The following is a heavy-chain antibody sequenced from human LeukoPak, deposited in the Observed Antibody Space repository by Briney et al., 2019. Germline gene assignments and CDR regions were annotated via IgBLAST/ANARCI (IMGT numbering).Heavy chain of an antibody. V-gene: IGHV3-7*01. Sequence: GGSLTLSCTASGFAFNNNWMNWVRQAPGKGLEWVANIKQGGSDKSYVDSVKGRFTISRDNAKNSLYLQMSSLRAEDTAVYYCAGSHHNSGSAYTPFDYWGQGTLVTVSS. CDR3: AGSHHNSGSAYTPFDY. CDR2: IKQGGSDK. D-gene: IGHD3-16*01. CDR1: GFAFNNNW. J-gene: IGHJ4*02.